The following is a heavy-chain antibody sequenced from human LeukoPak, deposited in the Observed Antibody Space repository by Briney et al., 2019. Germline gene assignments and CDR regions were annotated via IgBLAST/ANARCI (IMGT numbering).Heavy chain of an antibody. D-gene: IGHD5-12*01. CDR1: GFTFSSYE. V-gene: IGHV3-48*03. CDR3: ARVSGYDSPFDY. J-gene: IGHJ4*02. CDR2: ISSSGSTI. Sequence: PGGSLRLSCAASGFTFSSYEMNWVRQAPGKGLEWVSYISSSGSTIYCADSVKGRFTISRDNAKNSLYLQMNSLRAEDTAVYYCARVSGYDSPFDYWGQGTLVTVSS.